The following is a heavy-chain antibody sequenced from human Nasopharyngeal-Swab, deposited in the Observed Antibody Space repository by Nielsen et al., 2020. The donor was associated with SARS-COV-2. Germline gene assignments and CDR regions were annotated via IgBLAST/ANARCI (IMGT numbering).Heavy chain of an antibody. Sequence: GESLKISCAASGFTFSSYVMHWVRQAPGKGLEWVAVISYDGNNKYYADSVKGRFTISRDNSKNTLYLQMNSLRAEDTAVYYCARDPDGGNVWEDAFDIWGQGTMVTVSS. CDR1: GFTFSSYV. J-gene: IGHJ3*02. CDR3: ARDPDGGNVWEDAFDI. V-gene: IGHV3-30-3*01. D-gene: IGHD4-23*01. CDR2: ISYDGNNK.